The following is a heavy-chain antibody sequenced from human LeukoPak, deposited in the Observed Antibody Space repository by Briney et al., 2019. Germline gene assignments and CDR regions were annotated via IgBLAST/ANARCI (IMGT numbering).Heavy chain of an antibody. CDR1: GGSISTYY. CDR3: ARVQGQQLVEWFDP. CDR2: IYYSGNT. D-gene: IGHD6-13*01. V-gene: IGHV4-59*01. Sequence: SETLSLTCTVSGGSISTYYWSWIRQPPGKGLEWLGHIYYSGNTRYNPSLKSRVTIPVDTSKNQCSLKVSSVTAADTAVYYCARVQGQQLVEWFDPWGQGTLVTVSS. J-gene: IGHJ5*02.